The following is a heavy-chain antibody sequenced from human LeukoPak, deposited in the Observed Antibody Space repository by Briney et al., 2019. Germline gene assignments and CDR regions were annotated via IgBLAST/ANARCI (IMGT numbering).Heavy chain of an antibody. V-gene: IGHV3-49*04. J-gene: IGHJ6*02. CDR2: IRSKAYGGTT. D-gene: IGHD3/OR15-3a*01. CDR3: IRNVPDWNYAMDV. Sequence: GGSLRLSCTASGFTFGNYALTWARQAPGKGLEWLSFIRSKAYGGTTEYAASVKGRFSTSRDDSQSIAYLQMNSLKTEDTAVYYCIRNVPDWNYAMDVWGHGTTVTVSS. CDR1: GFTFGNYA.